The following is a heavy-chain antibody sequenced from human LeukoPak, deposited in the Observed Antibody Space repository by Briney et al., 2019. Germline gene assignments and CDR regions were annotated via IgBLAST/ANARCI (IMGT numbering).Heavy chain of an antibody. D-gene: IGHD4-11*01. Sequence: ASVKVSCKVSGYTLTELSMHWVRQAPGKGLEWMGGFDPEDGETIYAQKFQGRVTMTEDTSTDTAYMELSSLRSDDTAVYYCARNLNDYNNYPYDYWGQGTLVTVSS. J-gene: IGHJ4*02. V-gene: IGHV1-24*01. CDR2: FDPEDGET. CDR3: ARNLNDYNNYPYDY. CDR1: GYTLTELS.